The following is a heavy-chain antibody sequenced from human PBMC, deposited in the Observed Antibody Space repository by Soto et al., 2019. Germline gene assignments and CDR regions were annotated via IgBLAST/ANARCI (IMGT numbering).Heavy chain of an antibody. V-gene: IGHV1-8*01. CDR2: VNPNSGNT. J-gene: IGHJ4*02. Sequence: GASVKVSCKASGYTFADYDINWVRQATEQGLEWMGWVNPNSGNTDYAQKFQGRVTMTRDFFTNTAYVELSSLTSGDTAVYYCARRARIGKQLWLPFDYWAQGTLVTVS. D-gene: IGHD5-18*01. CDR3: ARRARIGKQLWLPFDY. CDR1: GYTFADYD.